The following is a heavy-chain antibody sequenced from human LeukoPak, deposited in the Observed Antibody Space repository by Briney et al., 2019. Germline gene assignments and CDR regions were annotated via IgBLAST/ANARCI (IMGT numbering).Heavy chain of an antibody. CDR2: TSGSGDST. Sequence: GGSLRLPCAVSGFTFSSYAMSWVRQAPGKGLEWVSGTSGSGDSTYYADSVKGRFTISRDNSKNTLYLQMNSLRAEDTAVYYCAKKSYYYGSTGYYDYWGQGTLVTVSS. J-gene: IGHJ4*02. V-gene: IGHV3-23*01. CDR3: AKKSYYYGSTGYYDY. D-gene: IGHD3-22*01. CDR1: GFTFSSYA.